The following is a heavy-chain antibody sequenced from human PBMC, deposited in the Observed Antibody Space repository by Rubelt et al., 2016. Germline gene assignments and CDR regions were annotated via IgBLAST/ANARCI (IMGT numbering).Heavy chain of an antibody. V-gene: IGHV1-3*01. CDR1: GYTFTHDV. Sequence: QVQLVQSGAEVRKPGASVKVSRKASGYTFTHDVIHWVRQAPGQRPEWLGWVNADSGTTRYSEHCRGGVTMTRDTSATTGDMELSSLRSEDTAVDFGATGPLGGWSEYWGQGTQVTVSS. CDR2: VNADSGTT. D-gene: IGHD6-19*01. J-gene: IGHJ4*02. CDR3: ATGPLGGWSEY.